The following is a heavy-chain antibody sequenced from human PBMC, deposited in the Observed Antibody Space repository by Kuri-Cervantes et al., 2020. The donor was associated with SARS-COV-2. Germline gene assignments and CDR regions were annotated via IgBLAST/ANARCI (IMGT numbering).Heavy chain of an antibody. CDR1: GGSFSNFL. J-gene: IGHJ4*02. V-gene: IGHV4-34*01. CDR2: INYSGTT. CDR3: ASLLLWQQFAH. Sequence: SETLSLTCGVYGGSFSNFLWDWVRQPPGKGLEWIGEINYSGTTNYNPSLKSRVTISVDPSKNLFSLNLTSVTAADTAMYYCASLLLWQQFAHWGQGILVTVSS. D-gene: IGHD5-24*01.